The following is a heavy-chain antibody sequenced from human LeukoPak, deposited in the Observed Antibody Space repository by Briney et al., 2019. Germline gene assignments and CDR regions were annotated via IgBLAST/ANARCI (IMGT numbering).Heavy chain of an antibody. CDR3: VRIPNSANFPNWFDP. D-gene: IGHD4/OR15-4a*01. CDR2: IGTSSSSI. CDR1: GFTFSTYS. Sequence: GGSLRLSCATFGFTFSTYSMNWVRQAPGKGLEWVSSIGTSSSSIYYADSVRGRFTISRDNAGNSLYLQMNSLRAEDTAVYYCVRIPNSANFPNWFDPWGQGTLVTVSS. J-gene: IGHJ5*02. V-gene: IGHV3-21*01.